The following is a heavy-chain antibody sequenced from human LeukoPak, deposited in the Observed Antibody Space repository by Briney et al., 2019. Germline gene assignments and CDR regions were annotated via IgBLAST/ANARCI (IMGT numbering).Heavy chain of an antibody. V-gene: IGHV3-33*08. CDR3: ARVGFLEWLLYLDY. J-gene: IGHJ4*02. Sequence: GGPLRLSGAASGFTFVASSRSWIGQAPGKGLEWGAVIWYDGSNKYYADSVKGRFTISRDNSKNTLYLQMNSLRAEDTAVYYCARVGFLEWLLYLDYWGQGTLVTVSS. CDR2: IWYDGSNK. D-gene: IGHD3-3*01. CDR1: GFTFVASS.